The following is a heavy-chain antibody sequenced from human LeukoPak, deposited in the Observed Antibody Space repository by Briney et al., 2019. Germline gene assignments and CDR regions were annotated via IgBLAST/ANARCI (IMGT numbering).Heavy chain of an antibody. V-gene: IGHV1-2*02. Sequence: GASVKVSCKASGYTFTGYYIHWVRQAPGQGLEWMGWINPNSGVTNYAQKFQGRVTMTRDTSTSTVYMELSSLRSEDTAVYYCARDEATGWFDPWGQGTLVIVFS. CDR2: INPNSGVT. CDR1: GYTFTGYY. CDR3: ARDEATGWFDP. J-gene: IGHJ5*02. D-gene: IGHD5-24*01.